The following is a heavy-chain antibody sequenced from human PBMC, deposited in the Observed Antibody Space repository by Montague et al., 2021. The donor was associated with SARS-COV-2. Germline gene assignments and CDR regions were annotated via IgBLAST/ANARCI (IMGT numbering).Heavy chain of an antibody. V-gene: IGHV4-39*01. Sequence: SETLSLTCTVSGVSISSSSYYWDWIRQTPGKGLEWIGSINYSGNTYYNPSLKSRVTISVDTSKKQFSLKLSSVTAADTAVYYCARQVVVATGWFDPWGQGTLVTVSS. J-gene: IGHJ5*02. CDR2: INYSGNT. CDR3: ARQVVVATGWFDP. CDR1: GVSISSSSYY. D-gene: IGHD2-15*01.